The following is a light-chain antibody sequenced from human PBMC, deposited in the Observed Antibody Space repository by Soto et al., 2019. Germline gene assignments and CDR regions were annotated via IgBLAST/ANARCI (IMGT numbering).Light chain of an antibody. CDR3: QEYNNWWPRT. V-gene: IGKV3-15*01. CDR2: GAS. J-gene: IGKJ1*01. CDR1: QSVSSN. Sequence: EIVMTQSPATLSVSPGERATLSCRASQSVSSNLAWYQQKPGQAPRLLIYGASARATGIPARFSGSGSGTDVTVAITSLLSEDFAVYYCQEYNNWWPRTTGQTTKV.